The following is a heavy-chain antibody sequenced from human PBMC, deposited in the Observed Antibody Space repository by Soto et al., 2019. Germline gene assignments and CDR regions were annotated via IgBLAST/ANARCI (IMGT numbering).Heavy chain of an antibody. CDR3: AKDPTYDSSGYYFYYGMDV. D-gene: IGHD6-19*01. CDR1: GFTFSTYG. J-gene: IGHJ6*02. V-gene: IGHV3-30*18. CDR2: ISYDGSYK. Sequence: QVQLVESGGGVVQSGRSLRLSCTASGFTFSTYGMHWVRQAPGKGLEWVGLISYDGSYKYYAGSVKGRFTMSRDNSRXXVXMQMNSLTAEDTAVYYCAKDPTYDSSGYYFYYGMDVWGQGTTVTVSS.